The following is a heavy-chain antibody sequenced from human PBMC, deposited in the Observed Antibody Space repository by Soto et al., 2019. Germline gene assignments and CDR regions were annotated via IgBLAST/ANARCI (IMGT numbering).Heavy chain of an antibody. CDR1: GVSISSSSYY. Sequence: PSETLSLTCTVSGVSISSSSYYWGWIRQPPGKGLEWIGNIYYSGSTYYNPSLKSRVTISVDKSKNQFSLKLSSVTAADTAVYYCARDGWGSSGWYGGGAFDIWGQGTMVTVSS. V-gene: IGHV4-39*07. D-gene: IGHD6-19*01. J-gene: IGHJ3*02. CDR3: ARDGWGSSGWYGGGAFDI. CDR2: IYYSGST.